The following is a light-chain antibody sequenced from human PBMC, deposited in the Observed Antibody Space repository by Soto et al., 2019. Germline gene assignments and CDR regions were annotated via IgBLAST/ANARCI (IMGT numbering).Light chain of an antibody. CDR2: GAS. CDR3: QHYGTSPLT. CDR1: QSVSSNY. J-gene: IGKJ4*01. V-gene: IGKV3-20*01. Sequence: EIVLTQSPGTLSLSPGERATLSCRASQSVSSNYLAWYQQKPGQAPRLLIYGASSRAAGIPDRFSGSESGTDFTLTISRLEPEDFALYYCQHYGTSPLTFGGGAKVEIK.